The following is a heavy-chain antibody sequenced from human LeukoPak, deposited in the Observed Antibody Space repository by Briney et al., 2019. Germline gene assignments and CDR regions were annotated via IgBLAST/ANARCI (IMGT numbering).Heavy chain of an antibody. D-gene: IGHD3-9*01. CDR2: IYPGDSDT. CDR1: GYSFTNYW. Sequence: GESLKISCKGSGYSFTNYWIAWVRQMPGKGLEWMGIIYPGDSDTRYRPSFQDQVTISADKSISTAYLQWSSLKASDTAIYYCARRWGTYDILTGYYRDQDAFDIWGQGTMVTVSS. V-gene: IGHV5-51*01. CDR3: ARRWGTYDILTGYYRDQDAFDI. J-gene: IGHJ3*02.